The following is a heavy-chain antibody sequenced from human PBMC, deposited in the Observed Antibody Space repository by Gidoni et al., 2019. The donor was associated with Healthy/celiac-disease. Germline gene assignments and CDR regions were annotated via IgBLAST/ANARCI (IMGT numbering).Heavy chain of an antibody. V-gene: IGHV3-15*01. Sequence: FSCAASGFTFSNAWMSWVRQAPGKGLEWVGRIKSKTDGWTTDYAAPVKGSFTISRDDSKNTLYLQMNSLKTEDTDVYYCTTDTPPVWGQGTLVTVSS. J-gene: IGHJ4*02. CDR1: GFTFSNAW. CDR3: TTDTPPV. CDR2: IKSKTDGWTT.